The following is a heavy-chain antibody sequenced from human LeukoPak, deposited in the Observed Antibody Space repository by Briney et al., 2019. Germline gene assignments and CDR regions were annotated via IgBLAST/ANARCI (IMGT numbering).Heavy chain of an antibody. CDR2: VSGSGSTV. Sequence: GGSLRLSCAASGFTFGDHIMNWVRQLPGKRLEWVAYVSGSGSTVYYADSVKGRFTVSRDNGKSSLYLQMNSLRVEDTALYYCVRQFASWGQGTLVAVSS. V-gene: IGHV3-48*01. CDR1: GFTFGDHI. CDR3: VRQFAS. J-gene: IGHJ4*02.